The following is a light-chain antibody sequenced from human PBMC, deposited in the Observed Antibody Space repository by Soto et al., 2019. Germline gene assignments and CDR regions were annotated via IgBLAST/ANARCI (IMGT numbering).Light chain of an antibody. CDR2: EVS. Sequence: QSVLTQPASVAGSPGQSITISCTGTSSDVGGYNYVSWYQQHPGKAPKLMIYEVSNRPSGVSNRFSGSKSGNTASLTISWLQAEDEADYYCSSYTSSSIDDVFVTGTKLTVL. CDR3: SSYTSSSIDDV. J-gene: IGLJ1*01. CDR1: SSDVGGYNY. V-gene: IGLV2-14*01.